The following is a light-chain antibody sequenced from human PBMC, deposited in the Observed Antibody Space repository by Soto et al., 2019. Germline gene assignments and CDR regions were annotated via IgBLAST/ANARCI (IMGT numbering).Light chain of an antibody. CDR1: NSDVGSYNY. Sequence: QSALTQPRSVSGSPGQSVTISCTGTNSDVGSYNYVSWYQQHPGKAPKFIIYDVTKRPSGVPDRFSGSKSGNTVSLTISGLQAEDEADYYCCSYAGRYTLFGGGTKLTVL. V-gene: IGLV2-11*01. J-gene: IGLJ2*01. CDR3: CSYAGRYTL. CDR2: DVT.